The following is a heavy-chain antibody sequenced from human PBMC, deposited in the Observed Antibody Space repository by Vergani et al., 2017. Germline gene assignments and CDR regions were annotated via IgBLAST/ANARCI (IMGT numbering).Heavy chain of an antibody. D-gene: IGHD6-19*01. CDR3: RGSGSLKDWYFDL. J-gene: IGHJ2*01. CDR1: GGSISSSSYY. V-gene: IGHV4-39*01. Sequence: QLQLQESGPGLVKPSETLSLTCTVPGGSISSSSYYWGWIRQPPGKGLEWIGSIYYSGSTYYNPSLKSRVTISVDTSKNQFSLKLSAVTAADTAVYYCRGSGSLKDWYFDLWGRGTLVTVSS. CDR2: IYYSGST.